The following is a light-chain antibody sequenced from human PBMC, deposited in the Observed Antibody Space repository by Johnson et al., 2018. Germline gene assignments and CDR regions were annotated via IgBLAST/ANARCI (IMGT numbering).Light chain of an antibody. CDR2: ENN. CDR1: SSNIGNNY. V-gene: IGLV1-51*02. J-gene: IGLJ1*01. CDR3: GTWDSSLSAGNV. Sequence: QSVLTQPPSVSAAPGQKVTISCSGSSSNIGNNYVSWYQQLPGTAPKLLIYENNKRPSGIPDRFSGSKSGTSATLGLTGLRTGDEADYYCGTWDSSLSAGNVFGTGTKVTVL.